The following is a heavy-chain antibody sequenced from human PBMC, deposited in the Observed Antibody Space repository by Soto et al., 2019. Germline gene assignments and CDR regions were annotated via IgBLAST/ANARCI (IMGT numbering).Heavy chain of an antibody. V-gene: IGHV3-74*01. J-gene: IGHJ4*02. D-gene: IGHD2-21*01. CDR3: ASLGHIVPVSPTDFDH. Sequence: GSSLRLSCAASGFTFSTSWMNWVRQTPGKGLMWVSRISPDGSNRGYADSVEGRFTVSRDNAKNTLYLQMHSLRAEDTAMYYCASLGHIVPVSPTDFDHWGEGTMVTVSS. CDR1: GFTFSTSW. CDR2: ISPDGSNR.